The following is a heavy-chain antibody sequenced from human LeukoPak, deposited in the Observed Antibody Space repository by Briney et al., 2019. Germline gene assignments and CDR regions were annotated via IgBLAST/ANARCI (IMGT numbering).Heavy chain of an antibody. J-gene: IGHJ4*02. V-gene: IGHV4-59*12. Sequence: SETLSLTCAVSGGSLSDSYWTWIRQTPGKGLEWIGCIYYRGTAYYNPSLRSRVSISVDTSKNQFSLKMTSVTAADTAVFYCARGSGSRPFDYWGQGTLVTVSS. CDR2: IYYRGTA. CDR3: ARGSGSRPFDY. CDR1: GGSLSDSY. D-gene: IGHD1-26*01.